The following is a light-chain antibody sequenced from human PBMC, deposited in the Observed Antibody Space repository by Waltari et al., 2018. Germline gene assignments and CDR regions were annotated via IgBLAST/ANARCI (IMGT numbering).Light chain of an antibody. V-gene: IGKV2-28*01. CDR2: LGS. J-gene: IGKJ4*01. CDR1: QSRLYSNVYNY. CDR3: IQTLQTPLT. Sequence: EIVVTQSPPSRIVTPGEPDSISCRSSQSRLYSNVYNYLDWYLQKPGQSPQLLIYLGSNRASGVPDRFSGSGSGTDFTLTISRVEAEDVGVYYCIQTLQTPLTFGGGTKVEIK.